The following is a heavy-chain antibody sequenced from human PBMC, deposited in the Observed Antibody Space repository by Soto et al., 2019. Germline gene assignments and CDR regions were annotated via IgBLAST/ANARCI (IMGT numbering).Heavy chain of an antibody. Sequence: ASVKGACKASGYPFRDNHSHWVRQAPGQGLEWMGWLNPYSGATNYAAKFQGRVTMTRDASISTSYMELNGLKSDDTAVYYCATARRGTVSLLADWGQGTLVTVSS. CDR2: LNPYSGAT. J-gene: IGHJ4*01. CDR3: ATARRGTVSLLAD. CDR1: GYPFRDNH. D-gene: IGHD4-4*01. V-gene: IGHV1-2*02.